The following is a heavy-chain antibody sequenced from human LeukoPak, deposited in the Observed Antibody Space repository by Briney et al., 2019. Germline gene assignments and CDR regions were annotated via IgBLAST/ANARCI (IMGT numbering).Heavy chain of an antibody. CDR1: GYTFTCYY. V-gene: IGHV1-2*06. CDR3: ARGSAQWLAYFDY. D-gene: IGHD6-19*01. CDR2: INPNSGDA. Sequence: GASVKVSCKASGYTFTCYYMHWVRQAPGQGLEWMGRINPNSGDANYAQKFQGRVTMTRDTSISTAYMELSRLRSDDTAVYYCARGSAQWLAYFDYWGQGTLVTVSS. J-gene: IGHJ4*02.